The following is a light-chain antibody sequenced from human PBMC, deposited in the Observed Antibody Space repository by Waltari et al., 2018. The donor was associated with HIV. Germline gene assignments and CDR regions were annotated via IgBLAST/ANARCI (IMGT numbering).Light chain of an antibody. V-gene: IGLV2-23*02. J-gene: IGLJ3*02. CDR2: EVS. CDR1: SSDVGSYNL. Sequence: QSALTQPASVSGSPGQSITISCTGTSSDVGSYNLVSWYQQHPGKAPKLMIYEVSKRPSGVSNRFSGSKSGNTPSLTISGLQAEDEADYYCCSYAGSSTWVFGGGTKLTVL. CDR3: CSYAGSSTWV.